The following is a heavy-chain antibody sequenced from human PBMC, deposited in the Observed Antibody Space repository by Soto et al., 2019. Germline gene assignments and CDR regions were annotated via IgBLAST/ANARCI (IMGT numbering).Heavy chain of an antibody. CDR1: GYSFTSYW. Sequence: GESLKISCKGSGYSFTSYWIGWVRQMPGKGLEWMGRIDPSDSYTNYSPSFQGHVTISADKSITTAYLQWSSLKASDTAMYYCARHVMGARGWVDEPLWGQRTLVTVSS. D-gene: IGHD1-26*01. CDR3: ARHVMGARGWVDEPL. CDR2: IDPSDSYT. V-gene: IGHV5-10-1*01. J-gene: IGHJ4*02.